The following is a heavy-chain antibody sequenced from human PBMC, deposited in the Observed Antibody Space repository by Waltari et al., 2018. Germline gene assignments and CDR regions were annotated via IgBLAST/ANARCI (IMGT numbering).Heavy chain of an antibody. CDR1: GFSLSTCGMR. CDR3: ARIGESYYFDY. Sequence: QVTFKESVPALVKPTQTLTLTCTFSGFSLSTCGMRVSWIRQPPGKALEWLASIDWDDDKFYRTALKTRLTSSKDTSKNQVVLTMTNRDRVDTATYYCARIGESYYFDYWGQGTLVTVSS. V-gene: IGHV2-70*04. J-gene: IGHJ4*02. CDR2: IDWDDDK. D-gene: IGHD3-10*01.